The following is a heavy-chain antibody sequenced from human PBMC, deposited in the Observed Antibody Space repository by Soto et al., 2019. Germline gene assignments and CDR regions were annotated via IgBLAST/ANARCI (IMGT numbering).Heavy chain of an antibody. CDR2: IFYTGST. D-gene: IGHD3-10*01. V-gene: IGHV4-39*01. J-gene: IGHJ2*01. Sequence: QLQLRQSGPGLVQPLETLSLTCTVSNGSITSGDYYWGWIRQSPGKGLEWIGSIFYTGSTYYTPSLQSRVDTSVDTYRNPLSWKLNSATAADTAVYYCVSTVGSAWFFDLWDRGTMITVSS. CDR3: VSTVGSAWFFDL. CDR1: NGSITSGDYY.